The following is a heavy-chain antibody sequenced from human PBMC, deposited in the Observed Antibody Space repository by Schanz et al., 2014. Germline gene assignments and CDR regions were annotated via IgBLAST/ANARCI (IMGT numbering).Heavy chain of an antibody. D-gene: IGHD4-17*01. V-gene: IGHV3-13*04. Sequence: DVQLVESGGGLVQPGGSLRLSCAASGFSIRNHDMHWVRQATGAGLEWVSAIGTAGDTYYPDSVKGRFTVSRDSGQNSVYLQMNSLRAGDTAVYYCARPRFDYGEVDYWGQGTLVTVSS. CDR2: IGTAGDT. J-gene: IGHJ4*02. CDR3: ARPRFDYGEVDY. CDR1: GFSIRNHD.